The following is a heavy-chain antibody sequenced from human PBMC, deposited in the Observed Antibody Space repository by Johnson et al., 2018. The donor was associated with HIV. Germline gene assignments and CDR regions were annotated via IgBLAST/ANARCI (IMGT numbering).Heavy chain of an antibody. Sequence: VQLVESGGGLVQPGGSLRLSCAASGITVGTNYMSWVRQAPGKGLEWVSVIYSGDTTYYADSVKDRFTISRDNSKNTLYLQMNSLRAEDTAVYYCAKDKDSSSWSGEDAFDIWGQGTMVTVSS. CDR1: GITVGTNY. CDR3: AKDKDSSSWSGEDAFDI. V-gene: IGHV3-66*01. D-gene: IGHD6-13*01. J-gene: IGHJ3*02. CDR2: IYSGDTT.